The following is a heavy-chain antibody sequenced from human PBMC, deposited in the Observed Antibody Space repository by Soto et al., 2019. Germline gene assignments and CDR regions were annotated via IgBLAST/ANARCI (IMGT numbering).Heavy chain of an antibody. V-gene: IGHV4-59*08. D-gene: IGHD1-20*01. CDR2: IYYSGST. Sequence: PSDTVPRTCTVSGGSISSYYWSWIRQPTGKGLEWIGYIYYSGSTNYNPSLKSRVTISVDTSKNQFSLKLSSVTAADTAVYYCARGPSKVWDYYYYMDVWGKGTTVTV. CDR3: ARGPSKVWDYYYYMDV. J-gene: IGHJ6*03. CDR1: GGSISSYY.